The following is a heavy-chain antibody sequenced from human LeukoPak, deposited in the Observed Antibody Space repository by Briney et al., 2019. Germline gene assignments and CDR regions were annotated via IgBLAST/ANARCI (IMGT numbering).Heavy chain of an antibody. CDR2: IYYSGST. D-gene: IGHD2-21*02. Sequence: PSETLSLTCTVSGGSISSSSYYWGWIRQPPGKGLEWIGSIYYSGSTYYNPSLKSRVTISVDTSKNQFSLKLSSVTAADTAVYYCASLGGGVVTMAVGYWGQGTLVTVSS. V-gene: IGHV4-39*07. CDR1: GGSISSSSYY. CDR3: ASLGGGVVTMAVGY. J-gene: IGHJ4*02.